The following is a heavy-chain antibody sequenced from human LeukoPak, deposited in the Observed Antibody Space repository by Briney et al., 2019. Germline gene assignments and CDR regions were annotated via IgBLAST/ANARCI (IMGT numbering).Heavy chain of an antibody. Sequence: SETLSLTCTVSGGSISSYYWSWIRQPPGKGLEWIGYIYYSGSTNYNPSLKSRVTISVDTSKNQFSLKLSSVTAADTAVYYCARDGRFGVDYWGQGTLVTVSS. CDR3: ARDGRFGVDY. CDR2: IYYSGST. J-gene: IGHJ4*02. D-gene: IGHD3-10*01. V-gene: IGHV4-59*01. CDR1: GGSISSYY.